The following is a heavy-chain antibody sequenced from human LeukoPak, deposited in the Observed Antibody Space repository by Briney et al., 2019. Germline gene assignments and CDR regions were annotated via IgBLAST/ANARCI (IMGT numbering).Heavy chain of an antibody. J-gene: IGHJ5*02. CDR1: GYSISSGYF. CDR3: ARSGGTGYPYNWFDP. CDR2: VFHSGET. D-gene: IGHD3/OR15-3a*01. Sequence: PSETLSLTCAVSGYSISSGYFRGWIRQSPGTGLEWIGSVFHSGETYYNPPLKSRVSISVHPPKNQFSPNLSSVPATTPAVYYCARSGGTGYPYNWFDPWGQGTLVPVSS. V-gene: IGHV4-38-2*01.